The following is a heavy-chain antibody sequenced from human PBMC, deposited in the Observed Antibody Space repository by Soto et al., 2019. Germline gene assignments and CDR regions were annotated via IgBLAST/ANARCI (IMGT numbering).Heavy chain of an antibody. Sequence: GGSLRLSCAASGFTFSSYGMHWVRQAPGKGLEWVAVISYDGSNKYYADSVKGRFTISRDDSKNTLYLQMNSLRAEDTAVYYCAKPPVLYYCYYGMDVWGQGTTVTVSS. CDR3: AKPPVLYYCYYGMDV. D-gene: IGHD2-8*02. CDR1: GFTFSSYG. J-gene: IGHJ6*02. CDR2: ISYDGSNK. V-gene: IGHV3-30*18.